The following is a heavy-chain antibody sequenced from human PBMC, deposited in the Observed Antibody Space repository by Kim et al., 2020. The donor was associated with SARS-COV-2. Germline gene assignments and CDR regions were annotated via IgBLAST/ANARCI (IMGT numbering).Heavy chain of an antibody. CDR1: GFTFSSYG. CDR3: AKDQIWFGQGNDAFDI. CDR2: ISYDGSNK. Sequence: GGSLRLSCAASGFTFSSYGMHWVRQAPGKGLEWVAVISYDGSNKYYADSVKGRFTISRDNSKNTLYLQMNSLRAEDTTVYYCAKDQIWFGQGNDAFDIWGQGTLVTVSS. V-gene: IGHV3-30*18. J-gene: IGHJ3*02. D-gene: IGHD3-10*01.